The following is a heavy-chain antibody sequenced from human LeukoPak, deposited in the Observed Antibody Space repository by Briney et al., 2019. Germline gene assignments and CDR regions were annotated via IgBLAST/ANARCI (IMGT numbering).Heavy chain of an antibody. Sequence: GGSLKLSCAASGFSFSDYWMHWVRQVPGKGLVWVSRINTDGSSTTYADSVKGRFTISRDNAKNTLYLQMNSLRAEDTAVYYCARERYDFWSGYYPYWGQGTPVTVSS. CDR2: INTDGSST. CDR1: GFSFSDYW. J-gene: IGHJ4*02. D-gene: IGHD3-3*01. V-gene: IGHV3-74*01. CDR3: ARERYDFWSGYYPY.